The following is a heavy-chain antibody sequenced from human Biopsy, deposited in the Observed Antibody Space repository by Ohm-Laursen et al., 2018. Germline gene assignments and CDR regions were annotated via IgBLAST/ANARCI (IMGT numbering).Heavy chain of an antibody. CDR2: ISHTGYT. J-gene: IGHJ1*01. D-gene: IGHD4-23*01. V-gene: IGHV4-59*11. CDR1: GGSFTGHY. CDR3: ARGSNEYGGLYFPH. Sequence: SDTLSLTWTVSGGSFTGHYWTWTRQPPGKGLEWIGHISHTGYTSYKSSLKSRVTISLDTSRKHFSLRLTSLAAADTAVYYCARGSNEYGGLYFPHWGQGTLVTVSS.